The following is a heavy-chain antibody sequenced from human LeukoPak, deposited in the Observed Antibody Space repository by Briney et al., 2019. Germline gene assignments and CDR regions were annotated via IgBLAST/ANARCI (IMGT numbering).Heavy chain of an antibody. CDR3: ARGLAGAKRGFDY. CDR1: GGSISSYY. Sequence: SETLSLTCTVSGGSISSYYWSWIRQPAGTALEWIGRIYTSGTITYNPSLKSRVTISVDTSKNQFSLKLSSVTAADTAVYYCARGLAGAKRGFDYWGQGTLVTVSS. D-gene: IGHD1-26*01. CDR2: IYTSGTI. J-gene: IGHJ4*02. V-gene: IGHV4-4*07.